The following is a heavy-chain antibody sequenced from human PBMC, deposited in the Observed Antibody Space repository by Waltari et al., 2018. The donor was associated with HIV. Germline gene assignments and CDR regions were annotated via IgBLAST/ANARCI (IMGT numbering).Heavy chain of an antibody. CDR2: LDCTRTS. V-gene: IGHV4-39*01. D-gene: IGHD3-3*01. J-gene: IGHJ5*02. CDR1: GGSITSSSDY. CDR3: ARLPDTPGVTWGRWFDR. Sequence: QLQLQESGPGLVKPSETLSLTCNVSGGSITSSSDYWAWIRQPVGKDLEWSGGLDCTRTSHDNPSIQGRVTISVDTSKNRFSQKMNSVNAADTAVDDCARLPDTPGVTWGRWFDRWGQGTLVTVSS.